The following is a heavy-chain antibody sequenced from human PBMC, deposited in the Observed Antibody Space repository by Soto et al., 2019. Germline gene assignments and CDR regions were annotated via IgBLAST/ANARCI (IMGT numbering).Heavy chain of an antibody. J-gene: IGHJ2*01. D-gene: IGHD6-19*01. Sequence: QEQLVDSGGGVVQPGRSLRLSCAASGFSFSSYGMHWVRQAPGKGLEWVAVIWCDGSNKYYADSVKGRFTISRDSSKYTLHLQMSSLRAEDMFVYYCARSVHGDSGGLGGVLDLWGRGSLVTVSS. V-gene: IGHV3-33*01. CDR3: ARSVHGDSGGLGGVLDL. CDR1: GFSFSSYG. CDR2: IWCDGSNK.